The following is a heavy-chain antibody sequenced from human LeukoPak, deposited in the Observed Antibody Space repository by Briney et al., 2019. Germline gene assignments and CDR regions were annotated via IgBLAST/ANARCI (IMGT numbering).Heavy chain of an antibody. D-gene: IGHD3-10*01. CDR1: GGSISNYY. CDR3: ARVMVRGAAAYYFDY. Sequence: SETLSLTCTVSGGSISNYYWSWIRQPPGKELEWIGYIYYSGSTNYNPSLKSRVTISVDTSKNQFSLKLSSVTAADTAVYYCARVMVRGAAAYYFDYWGQGTLVTVSS. CDR2: IYYSGST. V-gene: IGHV4-59*12. J-gene: IGHJ4*02.